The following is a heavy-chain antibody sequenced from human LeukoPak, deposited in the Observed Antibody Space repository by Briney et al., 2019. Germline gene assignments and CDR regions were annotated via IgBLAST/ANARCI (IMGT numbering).Heavy chain of an antibody. Sequence: ASVKVSCKASGYTFTSYYMHWVRQAPGQGLEWMGIINPSGGSTSYAQKFQGRVTMTRDMSTSTVYMELSSLRSEDTAVYYCARVFRYCSGGSCYNHRNFDYWGQGTLVTVSS. CDR1: GYTFTSYY. CDR3: ARVFRYCSGGSCYNHRNFDY. V-gene: IGHV1-46*01. D-gene: IGHD2-15*01. J-gene: IGHJ4*02. CDR2: INPSGGST.